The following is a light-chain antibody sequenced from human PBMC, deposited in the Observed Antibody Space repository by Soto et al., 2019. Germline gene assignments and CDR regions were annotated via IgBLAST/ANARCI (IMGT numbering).Light chain of an antibody. CDR1: QGISSY. V-gene: IGKV1-9*01. CDR2: DAS. J-gene: IGKJ1*01. CDR3: QQLNSYPRT. Sequence: DIQLTQSPSFLSASVGDRVTITCRASQGISSYLAWYQQKPGKAPKVLIFDASTLQSGVPPRFSGSGSGTECTLTISSLQPEDFASYYCQQLNSYPRTFGPGTKVEIK.